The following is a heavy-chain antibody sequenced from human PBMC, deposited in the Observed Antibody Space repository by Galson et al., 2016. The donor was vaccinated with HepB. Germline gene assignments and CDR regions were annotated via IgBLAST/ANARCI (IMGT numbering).Heavy chain of an antibody. D-gene: IGHD3-9*01. CDR2: IYYSGST. J-gene: IGHJ4*02. Sequence: SETLSLTCTVSGGSISSSRNYWGWIRQPPGKGLEWIGSIYYSGSTYYNPSLKSRAALSVDTSKNQFSLKLNSVTAADTAVYYCAGFWGDILIGYNGGLFEYWGQGTLVTVSS. CDR1: GGSISSSRNY. V-gene: IGHV4-39*01. CDR3: AGFWGDILIGYNGGLFEY.